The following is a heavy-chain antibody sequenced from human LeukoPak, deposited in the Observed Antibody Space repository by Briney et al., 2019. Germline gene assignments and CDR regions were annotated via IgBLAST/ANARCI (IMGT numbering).Heavy chain of an antibody. CDR3: AKVGGSGKNLDY. D-gene: IGHD4-23*01. V-gene: IGHV3-9*01. CDR2: ISWSSGSI. CDR1: GFTFDDYA. Sequence: HPGGSLRLSCAASGFTFDDYAMHWVRQAPGKGLEWVSGISWSSGSIGCADSVKGRFTISRDNAKNSLYLQMNSLRAEDTALYYCAKVGGSGKNLDYWGQGTLVTVSS. J-gene: IGHJ4*02.